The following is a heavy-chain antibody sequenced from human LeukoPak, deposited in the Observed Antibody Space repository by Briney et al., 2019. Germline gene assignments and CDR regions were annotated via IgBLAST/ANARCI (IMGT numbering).Heavy chain of an antibody. CDR2: ISGSGANT. V-gene: IGHV3-23*01. CDR1: GFTFNNYA. CDR3: ANEVPHFDY. Sequence: PGGSLRLSCAASGFTFNNYAMSWVRQAPGKGLERVSVISGSGANTYYADSVKGRFTITRDNSKNTLYLQMNSLRAEDTAVYYCANEVPHFDYWGQGTLVTVSS. J-gene: IGHJ4*02. D-gene: IGHD2-2*01.